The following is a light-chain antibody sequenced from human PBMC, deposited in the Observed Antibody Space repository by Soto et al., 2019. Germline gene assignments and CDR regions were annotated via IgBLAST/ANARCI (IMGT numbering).Light chain of an antibody. CDR2: EAF. J-gene: IGLJ2*01. V-gene: IGLV2-23*02. CDR3: CSYAGSSSFRVL. Sequence: QSALTQPASVSGSPGQSITISCTGTSTDVGSFNLVSWYQQHPGKAPKLIIYEAFMRPSGVPDRFSGSKSGNTASLIISGLQAADEAEYYCCCCSYAGSSSFRVLFGGGTQLTVL. CDR1: STDVGSFNL.